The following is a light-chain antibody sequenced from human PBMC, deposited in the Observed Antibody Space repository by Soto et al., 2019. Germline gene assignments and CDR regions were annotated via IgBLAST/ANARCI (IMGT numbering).Light chain of an antibody. J-gene: IGLJ1*01. CDR3: SSYTSTSTLPYV. Sequence: QSALTQPASVSGSPGPSITISCTGTSSYVGGYNYVSWYQQHPGKAPKLMIYDVSNRPSGVSNRFSGSKSGNTASLLISGRQAEDEVDYYCSSYTSTSTLPYVFGPGSQLPVL. V-gene: IGLV2-14*01. CDR2: DVS. CDR1: SSYVGGYNY.